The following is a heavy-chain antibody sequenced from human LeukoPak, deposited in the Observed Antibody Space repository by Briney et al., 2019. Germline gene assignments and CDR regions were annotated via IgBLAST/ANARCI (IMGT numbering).Heavy chain of an antibody. CDR3: ARDLRPSPLYYYGSGSSAYYFDY. Sequence: GGSLRLSCAASGFTFSSYGMHWVRQAPGKGLEWVAVISYDGSNKYYADSVKGRFTISRDNSKNTLYLQMNSLRAEDTAVYYCARDLRPSPLYYYGSGSSAYYFDYWGQGTLVTVSS. J-gene: IGHJ4*02. CDR2: ISYDGSNK. V-gene: IGHV3-30*03. D-gene: IGHD3-10*01. CDR1: GFTFSSYG.